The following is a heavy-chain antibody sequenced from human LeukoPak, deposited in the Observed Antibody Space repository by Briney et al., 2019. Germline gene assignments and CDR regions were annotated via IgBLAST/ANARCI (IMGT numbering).Heavy chain of an antibody. D-gene: IGHD3-3*01. CDR2: ISWNSGSI. J-gene: IGHJ6*02. V-gene: IGHV3-9*01. CDR3: AKDQGFLGGMDV. CDR1: GFTFDDYA. Sequence: PGGSLRLSCAASGFTFDDYAMHWVRQAPGKGLEWVSGISWNSGSIGYADSVKGRFTISRDNAKNSLYLQMNSLRAEDTALYYCAKDQGFLGGMDVWGQGTTVTVSS.